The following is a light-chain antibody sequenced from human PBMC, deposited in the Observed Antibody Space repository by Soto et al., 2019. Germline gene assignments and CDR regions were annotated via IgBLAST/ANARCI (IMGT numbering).Light chain of an antibody. CDR3: QQLNSYPLT. V-gene: IGKV1-9*01. Sequence: DIQLTQSPSFLSASVGDRVIITCRASQGISSYLAWYQQKPGKAPNLLIYAASTLQSGVPSRFSGSGSETESTLTISSLQPEDFATYYCQQLNSYPLTFGGGTKVEIK. CDR2: AAS. CDR1: QGISSY. J-gene: IGKJ4*01.